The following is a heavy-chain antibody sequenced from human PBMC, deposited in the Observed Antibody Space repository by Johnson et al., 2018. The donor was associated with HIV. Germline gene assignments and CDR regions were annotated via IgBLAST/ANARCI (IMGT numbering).Heavy chain of an antibody. CDR1: GFTFKIYA. J-gene: IGHJ3*02. Sequence: QEKLVESGGGVVQPGTSLRLSCAASGFTFKIYAMHWVRQAPGKGLEWVANIKEDGSEDYYVDSLKGRFTISRDNSKNTLYLQMNSLRAEDTALYYCAKDYFGITIFPYAFDIRGQGTMVTVSS. D-gene: IGHD3-3*01. CDR3: AKDYFGITIFPYAFDI. V-gene: IGHV3-33*06. CDR2: IKEDGSED.